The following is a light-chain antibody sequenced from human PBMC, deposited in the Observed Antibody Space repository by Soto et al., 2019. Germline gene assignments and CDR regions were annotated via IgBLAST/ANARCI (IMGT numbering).Light chain of an antibody. J-gene: IGLJ1*01. CDR1: STDFVGYNR. CDR3: SLYTSENAYV. Sequence: QSALTQPPSVSGSPGQSVTISCTGTSTDFVGYNRVSWYQQPPGTAPKLMIYEVSKRPSGVPDRFSGSKSGNTASLPISGLQAADEADYYCSLYTSENAYVFGTGTKV. CDR2: EVS. V-gene: IGLV2-18*01.